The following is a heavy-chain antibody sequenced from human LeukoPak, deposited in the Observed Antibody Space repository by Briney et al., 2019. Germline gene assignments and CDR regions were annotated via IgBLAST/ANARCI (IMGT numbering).Heavy chain of an antibody. J-gene: IGHJ4*02. D-gene: IGHD3-22*01. Sequence: GGSLRLSCAASGFTFGNYVMSWVRQAPGQGREWVSVISGGGGITYYADSVKGRFTISRDNSKNMLYLQMNSLRAEDTAVYYCAKGGYSDSSAYLSYFDCWGQGALVTVSS. V-gene: IGHV3-23*01. CDR1: GFTFGNYV. CDR3: AKGGYSDSSAYLSYFDC. CDR2: ISGGGGIT.